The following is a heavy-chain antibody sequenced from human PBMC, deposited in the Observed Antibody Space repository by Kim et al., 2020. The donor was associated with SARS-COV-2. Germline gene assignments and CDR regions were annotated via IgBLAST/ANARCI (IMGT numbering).Heavy chain of an antibody. CDR2: ISYDGSNK. J-gene: IGHJ6*02. Sequence: GGSLRLSCAASGFTFSSYGMHWVRQAPGKGLEWVAVISYDGSNKYYADSVKGRFTISRDNSKNTLYLQMNSLRAEDTAVYYCAKDQDTAMLLGYYYYYYGMDVWGQGTTVTVSS. CDR3: AKDQDTAMLLGYYYYYYGMDV. V-gene: IGHV3-30*18. D-gene: IGHD5-18*01. CDR1: GFTFSSYG.